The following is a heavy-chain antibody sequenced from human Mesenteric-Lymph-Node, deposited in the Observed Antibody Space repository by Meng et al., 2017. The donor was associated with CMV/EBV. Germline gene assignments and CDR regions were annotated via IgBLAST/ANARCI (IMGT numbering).Heavy chain of an antibody. J-gene: IGHJ6*02. D-gene: IGHD2-2*01. CDR1: GYTFIGYY. CDR2: INPNSGGT. V-gene: IGHV1-2*02. Sequence: ASVKVSCKASGYTFIGYYMHWVRQAPGQGLEWMGWINPNSGGTNYAQKFQGRVAMTRDTSIITAYLDLSRLKSDDTAVYYCARNIPAPSTLYYYYGLDVWGQGTTVTVSS. CDR3: ARNIPAPSTLYYYYGLDV.